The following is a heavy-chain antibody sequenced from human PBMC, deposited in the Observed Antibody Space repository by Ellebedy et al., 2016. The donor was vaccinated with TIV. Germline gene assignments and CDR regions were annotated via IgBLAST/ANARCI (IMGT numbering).Heavy chain of an antibody. CDR3: ARVRVAARSGYFDL. CDR1: GFTFSSYA. V-gene: IGHV3-23*01. CDR2: ISSADST. Sequence: PGGSLRLSCAASGFTFSSYAMTWVRRAPGKGREWVPPISSADSTYFADSVKGRFTISRDNSKNTVYLQMNSLRAEDTAVYYCARVRVAARSGYFDLWGRGTLVTVSS. D-gene: IGHD6-6*01. J-gene: IGHJ2*01.